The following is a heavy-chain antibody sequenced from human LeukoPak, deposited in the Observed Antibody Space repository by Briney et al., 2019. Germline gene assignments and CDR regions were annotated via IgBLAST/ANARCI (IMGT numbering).Heavy chain of an antibody. CDR2: IYPGDSDT. V-gene: IGHV5-51*01. Sequence: GESLKISCKGSGYIFTTYWIGWVRQMPGKGLEWMGIIYPGDSDTRYSPSFQGQVTISADKSISTAYLQWSSLEASDTAMYYCARQDTVVTNVFDYWGQGTLVTVSS. J-gene: IGHJ4*02. D-gene: IGHD4-23*01. CDR1: GYIFTTYW. CDR3: ARQDTVVTNVFDY.